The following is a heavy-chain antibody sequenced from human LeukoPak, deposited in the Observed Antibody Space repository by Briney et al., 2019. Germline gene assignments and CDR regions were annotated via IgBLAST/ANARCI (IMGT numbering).Heavy chain of an antibody. CDR1: GGTFSSYA. CDR2: IIPIFGTA. V-gene: IGHV1-69*13. J-gene: IGHJ6*02. Sequence: ASVNVSCKASGGTFSSYAISWVRQAPGQGLEWMGGIIPIFGTANYAQKFQGSVTITADESASTAYMELSSLRSEDTAVYYCATHCSSTSCYELGYYYYGMDVWGQGTRSPSP. CDR3: ATHCSSTSCYELGYYYYGMDV. D-gene: IGHD2-2*01.